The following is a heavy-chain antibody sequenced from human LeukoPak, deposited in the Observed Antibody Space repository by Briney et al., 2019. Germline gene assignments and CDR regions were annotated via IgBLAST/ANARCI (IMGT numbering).Heavy chain of an antibody. CDR2: INPSGGYT. CDR3: VRTTMVRGTPFDF. CDR1: GYTFTGYY. D-gene: IGHD3-10*01. Sequence: ASVKVSCKASGYTFTGYYMHWVRQAPGQGLEWMGIINPSGGYTSYAQKFQGRVTMSRDTSTSTVYMELSSLSSEDTGVYYCVRTTMVRGTPFDFWGQGTLVSVSS. V-gene: IGHV1-46*01. J-gene: IGHJ4*02.